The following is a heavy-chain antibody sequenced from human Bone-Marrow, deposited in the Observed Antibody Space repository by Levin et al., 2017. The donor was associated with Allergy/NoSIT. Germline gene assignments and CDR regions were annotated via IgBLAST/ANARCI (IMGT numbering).Heavy chain of an antibody. CDR2: IFATDEE. CDR1: GFSINKGRVG. V-gene: IGHV2-26*01. D-gene: IGHD3-3*01. Sequence: SGPTLVKPTETLTLTCSVSGFSINKGRVGVSWIRQSPGKALEWLAYIFATDEEFYTTSLRTRLTISKDASRSQVVLTMTNMDPVDTGTYYCARIRDWDLWSGYDYWGQGTPVTVSS. CDR3: ARIRDWDLWSGYDY. J-gene: IGHJ4*02.